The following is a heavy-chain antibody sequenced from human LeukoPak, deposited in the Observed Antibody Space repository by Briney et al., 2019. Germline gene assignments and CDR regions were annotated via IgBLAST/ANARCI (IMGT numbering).Heavy chain of an antibody. Sequence: GGSLRLSCAASGFTFSSYAMSWVRQAPGKGLEWVSAINGSGGSTYYADSVKGRFTISRDNSKNTLYLQMNSLRAEDTAVYYCAKDRSEYGSGSYYPLDYWGQGTLVTVSS. CDR2: INGSGGST. D-gene: IGHD3-10*01. CDR1: GFTFSSYA. V-gene: IGHV3-23*01. J-gene: IGHJ4*02. CDR3: AKDRSEYGSGSYYPLDY.